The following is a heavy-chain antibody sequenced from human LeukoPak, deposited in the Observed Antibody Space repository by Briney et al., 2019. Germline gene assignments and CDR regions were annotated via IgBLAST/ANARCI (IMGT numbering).Heavy chain of an antibody. J-gene: IGHJ4*02. CDR1: GFTFSSYA. Sequence: AGGSLRLSCAASGFTFSSYAMHWVRQAPGKGLEWVSAIRGSGGSTNYADSVKGRFTISRDNSKNTLYLQMNSLRAEDTAVYYCAKLQSRGAHCNGDCYFDNWGQGTLVTVSS. V-gene: IGHV3-23*01. D-gene: IGHD2-21*02. CDR3: AKLQSRGAHCNGDCYFDN. CDR2: IRGSGGST.